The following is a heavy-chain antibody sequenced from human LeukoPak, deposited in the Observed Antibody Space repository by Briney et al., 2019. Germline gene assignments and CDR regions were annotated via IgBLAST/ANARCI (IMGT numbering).Heavy chain of an antibody. D-gene: IGHD3-16*02. Sequence: ETLSLTCTVSGGSISSYYWSWIRQPPGKGLEWVSYISSSSSTIYYADSVKGRFTISRDNAKNSLYLQMNSLRAEDTAVYYCARGSLSPHIYFDYWGQGTLVTVSS. CDR3: ARGSLSPHIYFDY. J-gene: IGHJ4*02. CDR1: GGSISSYY. CDR2: ISSSSSTI. V-gene: IGHV3-48*01.